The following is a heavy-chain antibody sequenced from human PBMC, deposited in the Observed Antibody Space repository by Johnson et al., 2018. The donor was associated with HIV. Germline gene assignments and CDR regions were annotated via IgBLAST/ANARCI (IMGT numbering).Heavy chain of an antibody. J-gene: IGHJ3*02. CDR3: ARGGLGYQNIHDAFDI. D-gene: IGHD2-2*01. Sequence: VQLVESGGGLIQPVGSLRLSCAASGFTVSSNYMSWVRQAPGKGLEWVSGISWNSGSIGYADSVKGRFTISRDNAKNSLHLQMNSLRAEDTALYYCARGGLGYQNIHDAFDIWGQGTMVTVSS. CDR2: SWNSGSI. V-gene: IGHV3-53*01. CDR1: GFTVSSNY.